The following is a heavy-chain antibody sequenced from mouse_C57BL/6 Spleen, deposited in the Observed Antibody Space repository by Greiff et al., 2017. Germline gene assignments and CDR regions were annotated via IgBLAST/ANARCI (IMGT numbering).Heavy chain of an antibody. V-gene: IGHV14-1*01. CDR2: IDPEDGDT. J-gene: IGHJ3*01. D-gene: IGHD1-1*01. CDR3: TLYYYGSPAY. Sequence: VQLQQPGAELVRPGASVKLSCTASGFNIKDYYMHWVKQRPEQGLEWIGRIDPEDGDTESAPKFQGKATMTADTSSNTAYLQLSSLTSEDTAVYYCTLYYYGSPAYWGQGTLVTVSA. CDR1: GFNIKDYY.